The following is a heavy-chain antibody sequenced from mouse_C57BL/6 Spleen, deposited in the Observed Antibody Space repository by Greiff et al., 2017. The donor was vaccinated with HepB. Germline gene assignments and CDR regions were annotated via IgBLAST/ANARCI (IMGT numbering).Heavy chain of an antibody. V-gene: IGHV1-72*01. D-gene: IGHD1-1*01. CDR2: IDPNSGGT. CDR3: AREPYYDSRREYYHAMDY. J-gene: IGHJ4*01. CDR1: GYTFTSYW. Sequence: VQLQQPGAELVKPGASVKLSCKASGYTFTSYWMHWVKQRPGRGLEWIGRIDPNSGGTKYNEKFKSKATLTVDKPSSTAYMQLSSLTSEDSAVYYCAREPYYDSRREYYHAMDYWGQGTSVTVSS.